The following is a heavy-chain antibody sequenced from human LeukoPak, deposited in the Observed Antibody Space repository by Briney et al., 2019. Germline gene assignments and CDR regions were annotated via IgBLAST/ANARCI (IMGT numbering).Heavy chain of an antibody. J-gene: IGHJ5*02. CDR2: IYHSGST. Sequence: SETLSLTCAVSGGSISGGGYSWSWIRQPPGKGPEWIGCIYHSGSTYYNPSLKSRVTISVDRSKNQFSLKLSSVTAADTAVYYCARVILTGYYGNWFDPWGQGTLVTVSS. CDR1: GGSISGGGYS. D-gene: IGHD3-9*01. V-gene: IGHV4-30-2*01. CDR3: ARVILTGYYGNWFDP.